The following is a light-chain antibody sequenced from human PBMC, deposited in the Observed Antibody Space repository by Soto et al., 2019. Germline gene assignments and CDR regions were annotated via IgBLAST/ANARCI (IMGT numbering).Light chain of an antibody. CDR2: DAS. Sequence: EIVLTQSPGTLSLSPGERATLSCRASQSVSSSYFAWYQQKPGQAPRLLMYDASSRATDIPDRFSGSGSGTDFTLTISRLEPEDFAVYYCQQHVTSPYTFGQGTKLELK. J-gene: IGKJ2*01. CDR3: QQHVTSPYT. V-gene: IGKV3-20*01. CDR1: QSVSSSY.